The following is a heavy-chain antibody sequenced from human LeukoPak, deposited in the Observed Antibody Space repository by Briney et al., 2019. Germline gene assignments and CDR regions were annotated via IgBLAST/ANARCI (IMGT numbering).Heavy chain of an antibody. CDR3: AELGITMIGGV. J-gene: IGHJ6*04. D-gene: IGHD3-10*02. Sequence: PGGSLRLSCEASGFTFSSYAMSWVRQAPGKGVGWVSAISGSGENTYYADSVKGRFTISRDNAKNSLYLQMNSLRAEDTAVYYCAELGITMIGGVWGKGTTVTISS. CDR1: GFTFSSYA. CDR2: ISGSGENT. V-gene: IGHV3-23*01.